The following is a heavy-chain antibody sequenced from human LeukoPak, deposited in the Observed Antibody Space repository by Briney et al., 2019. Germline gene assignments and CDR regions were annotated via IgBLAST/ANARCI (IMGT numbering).Heavy chain of an antibody. J-gene: IGHJ5*02. CDR1: GFSFSSYR. CDR2: VSNSGDYI. Sequence: PGGSLRLSCAASGFSFSSYRMNWVRQAPGKGLEWVSSVSNSGDYIHYADSVKGRFTISRDNAKNFLFLQMNSLRAEDTAVYYCARVRTYSNSWYDFDPWGQGTLVTVSS. CDR3: ARVRTYSNSWYDFDP. D-gene: IGHD6-13*01. V-gene: IGHV3-21*06.